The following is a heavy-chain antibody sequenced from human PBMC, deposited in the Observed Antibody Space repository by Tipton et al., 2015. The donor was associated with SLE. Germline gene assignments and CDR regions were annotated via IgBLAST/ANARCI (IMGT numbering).Heavy chain of an antibody. CDR3: ARDGAARGDFDY. J-gene: IGHJ4*02. V-gene: IGHV4-61*02. CDR2: IYTSGST. D-gene: IGHD6-6*01. Sequence: LRLSCTVSGGSISSGSYYWSWIRQPAGKGLEWIGRIYTSGSTNYNPSLKSRVTISVDTSKNQFSLKLSSVTAADTAVYYCARDGAARGDFDYWGQGTLVTVSS. CDR1: GGSISSGSYY.